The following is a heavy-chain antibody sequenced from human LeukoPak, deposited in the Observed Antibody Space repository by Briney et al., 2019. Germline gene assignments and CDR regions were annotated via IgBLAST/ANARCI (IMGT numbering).Heavy chain of an antibody. J-gene: IGHJ4*02. CDR1: GGSMSRYY. Sequence: PSETLSLTCTVSGGSMSRYYWSWIRQPPGKGLEWIGYMYYSGSTKYNPSLKSRVTISVDTPKNQFSLKLSSVTAADTAVYYCARSSTGSYFDYWGQGTLVTVSS. CDR2: MYYSGST. V-gene: IGHV4-59*01. D-gene: IGHD3-3*02. CDR3: ARSSTGSYFDY.